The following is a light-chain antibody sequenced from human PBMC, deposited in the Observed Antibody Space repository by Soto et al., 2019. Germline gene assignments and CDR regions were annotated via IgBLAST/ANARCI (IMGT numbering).Light chain of an antibody. CDR3: QQYNNWPQT. CDR2: GAS. J-gene: IGKJ1*01. Sequence: ILMTPSPSTLAVSPGERATLSCRASQTISRNLAWYQQKPGQTPRLLIYGASTRATGIPARFSGSGSGTEFTLTISSLQSEDFEVYYCQQYNNWPQTFGQGTKVDIK. V-gene: IGKV3-15*01. CDR1: QTISRN.